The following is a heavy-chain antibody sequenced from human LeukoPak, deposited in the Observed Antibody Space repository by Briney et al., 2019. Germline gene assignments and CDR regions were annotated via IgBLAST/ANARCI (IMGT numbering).Heavy chain of an antibody. D-gene: IGHD6-13*01. V-gene: IGHV1-2*02. CDR1: GYTFTGYY. CDR2: INPNSGGT. Sequence: WASVKVSCRASGYTFTGYYMHWVRQAPGQGLEWMGWINPNSGGTNYAQKFQGRVTMTRDTSISTAYMELSRLRSDDTAVYYCARVVDSSSWRNYYYYYMDVWGKGTTVTVSS. CDR3: ARVVDSSSWRNYYYYYMDV. J-gene: IGHJ6*03.